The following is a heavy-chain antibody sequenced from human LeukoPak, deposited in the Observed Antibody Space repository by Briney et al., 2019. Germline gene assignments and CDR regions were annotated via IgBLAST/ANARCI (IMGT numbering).Heavy chain of an antibody. CDR3: ARDGCTSCYFGAPHYYMDV. CDR2: IYHSGST. D-gene: IGHD2-2*01. J-gene: IGHJ6*03. CDR1: GYSISSGYY. Sequence: PSETLSLTCTVSGYSISSGYYWGWIRQPPGKGLEWIGSIYHSGSTYYNPSLKSRVTISVDTSKNQFSLKLSSVTAADTAVYYCARDGCTSCYFGAPHYYMDVWGKGPRSPSP. V-gene: IGHV4-38-2*02.